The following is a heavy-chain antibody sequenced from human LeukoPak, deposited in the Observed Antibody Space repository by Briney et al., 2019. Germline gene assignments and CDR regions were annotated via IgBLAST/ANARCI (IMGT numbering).Heavy chain of an antibody. V-gene: IGHV3-64D*06. CDR1: GYIFSIYA. Sequence: GESLKISCQASGYIFSIYAMHWVRQAPGKGLEYLSGINNNGGTTNYADSVKGRFTISRDNFKNTLYLQMSSLRPEDTAVYYCVKTMVTFGGIIRADAFDIWGQGTMVTVSS. D-gene: IGHD3-16*01. CDR3: VKTMVTFGGIIRADAFDI. J-gene: IGHJ3*02. CDR2: INNNGGTT.